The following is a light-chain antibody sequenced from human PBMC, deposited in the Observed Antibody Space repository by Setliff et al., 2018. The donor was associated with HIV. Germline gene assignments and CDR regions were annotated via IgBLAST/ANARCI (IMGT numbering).Light chain of an antibody. CDR3: SSYAGSDIFVV. Sequence: QSVLAQPPSVSGSPGQSIIISCTGTTSDIGTYNRVSWYQQHPGTAPKLLIYEVSKRPSGVSNRFSGSKSGNTASLAISGLQADDEADYYCSSYAGSDIFVVFGTGTKVTVL. CDR2: EVS. V-gene: IGLV2-23*02. J-gene: IGLJ1*01. CDR1: TSDIGTYNR.